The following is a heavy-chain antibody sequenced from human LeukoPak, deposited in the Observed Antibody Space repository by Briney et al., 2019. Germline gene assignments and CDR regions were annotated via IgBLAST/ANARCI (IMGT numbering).Heavy chain of an antibody. D-gene: IGHD4-17*01. CDR2: INHSGST. Sequence: SETLSLTCAVYGGSFSGYYWSWIRQPPGKGLEWIGEINHSGSTNYNPSLKSRVTISVDTSKNQFSLKLSSVTAADTAVYYCARDSYGDYVRGAFDIWGQGTMVTVSS. CDR3: ARDSYGDYVRGAFDI. CDR1: GGSFSGYY. V-gene: IGHV4-34*01. J-gene: IGHJ3*02.